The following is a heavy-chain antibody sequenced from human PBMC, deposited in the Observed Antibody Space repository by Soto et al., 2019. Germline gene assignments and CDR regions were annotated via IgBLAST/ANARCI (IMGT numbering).Heavy chain of an antibody. CDR3: ARSPLPYCSGGSCYSKAYYFDY. J-gene: IGHJ4*02. Sequence: SETLSLTCTVSGGSISSYYWNWIRQPPGKGLEWIGYIYYSGNTNYNPSLKSRVTISVDTSKNQFSLKLRSVTAADTAVYYCARSPLPYCSGGSCYSKAYYFDYWGQGTLVTVSS. CDR2: IYYSGNT. CDR1: GGSISSYY. V-gene: IGHV4-59*08. D-gene: IGHD2-15*01.